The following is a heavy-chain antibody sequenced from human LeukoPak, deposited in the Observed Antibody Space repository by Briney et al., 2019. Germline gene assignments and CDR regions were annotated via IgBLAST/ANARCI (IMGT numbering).Heavy chain of an antibody. D-gene: IGHD3-16*01. CDR1: GFTFSDYD. J-gene: IGHJ3*02. V-gene: IGHV3-13*01. CDR3: ARFGPDAFDI. Sequence: GGSLRPSCAASGFTFSDYDMHWVRQVTGRGLEWVSTIGTVGDTYYRDSVKGRFTISRENANNSLYLQMNSLRGGDTAVYYCARFGPDAFDIWGPGTMVTVSS. CDR2: IGTVGDT.